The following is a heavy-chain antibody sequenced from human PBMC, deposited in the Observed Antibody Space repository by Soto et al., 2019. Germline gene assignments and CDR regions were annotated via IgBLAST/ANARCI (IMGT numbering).Heavy chain of an antibody. CDR3: AATPRY. CDR1: GVSISSYY. J-gene: IGHJ4*02. Sequence: SETLSLTCTVSGVSISSYYWSWIRQPPGKGLEWIGYIYDNGNTDYNPSLESRVTISVDTSRNQISLYLTSVTAADTAIYYCAATPRYWGQGTLVTVSS. V-gene: IGHV4-59*01. D-gene: IGHD1-26*01. CDR2: IYDNGNT.